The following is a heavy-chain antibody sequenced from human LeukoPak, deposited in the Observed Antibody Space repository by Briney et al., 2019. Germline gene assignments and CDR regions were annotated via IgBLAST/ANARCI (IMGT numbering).Heavy chain of an antibody. CDR2: ITSSGSII. Sequence: GGSLRLPCAASGFTFNIYEMNWVRQAPGKGLEWVSYITSSGSIIYYADSVKGRFTISRDNAKNSLFLQMNSLRAEDTAVYYCARSGLPGIAVPADFDCWGHGELVSVSS. D-gene: IGHD6-19*01. CDR1: GFTFNIYE. J-gene: IGHJ4*03. V-gene: IGHV3-48*03. CDR3: ARSGLPGIAVPADFDC.